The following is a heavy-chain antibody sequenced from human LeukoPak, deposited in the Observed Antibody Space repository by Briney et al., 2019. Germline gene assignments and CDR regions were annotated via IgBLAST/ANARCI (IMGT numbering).Heavy chain of an antibody. CDR3: ARLSEGYYFDY. J-gene: IGHJ4*02. V-gene: IGHV5-51*01. Sequence: GESLKISCKGSGYSFTSYWMGWVRQMPGKGLEWRGIIYPGDSDTRYSPSFQGQVTISADKSISTAYLQWSSLTASDTAMYYCARLSEGYYFDYWGQGILVTVSS. CDR2: IYPGDSDT. CDR1: GYSFTSYW.